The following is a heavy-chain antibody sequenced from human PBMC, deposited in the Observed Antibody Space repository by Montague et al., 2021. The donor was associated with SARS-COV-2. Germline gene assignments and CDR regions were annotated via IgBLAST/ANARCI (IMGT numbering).Heavy chain of an antibody. CDR3: VRGKAGGLRYFFDY. V-gene: IGHV4-38-2*02. CDR2: IYHSGTT. Sequence: SETLSLTCTVSGFSIGSCYYWCWLRQPPGKRLELIWSIYHSGTTYYTPSHQRRLTMSIDTSTNQFSLRLTSVTAADTAVFFCVRGKAGGLRYFFDYWGQGTTVTVSS. J-gene: IGHJ4*01. D-gene: IGHD2/OR15-2a*01. CDR1: GFSIGSCYY.